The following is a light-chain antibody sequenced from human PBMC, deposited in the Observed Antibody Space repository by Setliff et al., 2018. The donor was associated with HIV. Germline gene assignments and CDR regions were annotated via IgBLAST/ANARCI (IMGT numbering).Light chain of an antibody. V-gene: IGLV2-14*03. CDR2: DVT. Sequence: QSVLAQPASVSGSPGQSITISCTGTSSDIGDGAYNRVSWYQQHPGKAPKLIIYDVTKRPSGVSNRFSASKSGTTASLTISGLQAEDEADYYCSSHTRSAPEYVFGSGTKVTVL. CDR1: SSDIGDGAYNR. J-gene: IGLJ1*01. CDR3: SSHTRSAPEYV.